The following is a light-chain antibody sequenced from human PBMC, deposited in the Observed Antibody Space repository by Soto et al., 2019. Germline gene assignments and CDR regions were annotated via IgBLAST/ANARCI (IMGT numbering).Light chain of an antibody. Sequence: EFVMTQSPATLSVSPGERATLSCRASLSVSSNLAWYQQKPGQAPRLLIYGASIRASGIPARFSGSGSGTEFPLTITSLQSEDFAVYFCQEYDSRKLFGQGTKVEIK. J-gene: IGKJ1*01. CDR2: GAS. CDR1: LSVSSN. CDR3: QEYDSRKL. V-gene: IGKV3-15*01.